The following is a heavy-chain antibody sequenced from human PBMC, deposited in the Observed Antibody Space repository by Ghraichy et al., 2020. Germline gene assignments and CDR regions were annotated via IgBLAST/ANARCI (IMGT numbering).Heavy chain of an antibody. Sequence: ETLSLTCAASGFTFSNSAVSWVRQAPGKGLEWVSSISGSGSSTNYADSVKGRFTISRDNFKSTLYLQMSSLRDDDTAVYYCAKHIESPPSGMDVWGQGTLVTVSS. V-gene: IGHV3-23*01. CDR2: ISGSGSST. J-gene: IGHJ4*02. CDR1: GFTFSNSA. D-gene: IGHD1-14*01. CDR3: AKHIESPPSGMDV.